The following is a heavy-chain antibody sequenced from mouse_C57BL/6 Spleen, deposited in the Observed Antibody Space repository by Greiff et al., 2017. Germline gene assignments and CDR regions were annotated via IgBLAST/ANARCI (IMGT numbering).Heavy chain of an antibody. CDR1: GYTFTDYY. Sequence: EVQLQQSGPELVKPGASVKISCKASGYTFTDYYMNWVKQSHGKSLEWIGDINPNNGGTSYNQKFKGKATLTVDKSSSTAYMELRSLTSEDSAVYYCARGGYYSGAYWGQGTLVTVSA. V-gene: IGHV1-26*01. CDR2: INPNNGGT. D-gene: IGHD2-3*01. J-gene: IGHJ3*01. CDR3: ARGGYYSGAY.